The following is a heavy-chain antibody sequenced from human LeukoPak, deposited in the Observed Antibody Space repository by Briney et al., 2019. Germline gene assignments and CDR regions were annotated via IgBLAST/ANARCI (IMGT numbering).Heavy chain of an antibody. J-gene: IGHJ3*02. D-gene: IGHD6-13*01. CDR1: GDSVSSYITA. CDR2: TNFRSRWFY. V-gene: IGHV6-1*01. CDR3: ARDWVVAGGGNAFDI. Sequence: SQTLTLTCVISGDSVSSYITAWTWHTQSPSRGLDWLGRTNFRSRWFYEYAVSVKGRITINLDTSKNQLSLEMNSVIPEDTAVYYCARDWVVAGGGNAFDIWGQGTMVTVSS.